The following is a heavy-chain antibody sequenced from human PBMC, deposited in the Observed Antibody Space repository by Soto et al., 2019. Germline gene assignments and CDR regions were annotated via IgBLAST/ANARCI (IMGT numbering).Heavy chain of an antibody. CDR3: ATVWDSSSAGFDY. J-gene: IGHJ4*02. Sequence: EVQLLESGGGLVQPGGSLILSCAASGFTFSSYAMSWVRQAPGKGLEWVSAISGSGGSTYYADSVKGRFTISRDNSKNTLYLEMNSLRAEDTAVYYCATVWDSSSAGFDYWGQGTLVTVSS. CDR2: ISGSGGST. CDR1: GFTFSSYA. V-gene: IGHV3-23*01. D-gene: IGHD6-6*01.